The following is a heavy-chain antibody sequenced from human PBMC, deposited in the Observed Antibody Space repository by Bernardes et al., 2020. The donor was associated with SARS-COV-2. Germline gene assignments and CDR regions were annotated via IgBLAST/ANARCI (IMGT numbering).Heavy chain of an antibody. D-gene: IGHD6-19*01. Sequence: SGPTLLKPTQTLTLTCPFSGFSLSPSGVGVGWIRQPPGKALEWLSLIYWDDDKRYSPSLKSRPTITKDTSKNQVVLTMTNMDPVDTATYYCAHRRRGSGWYDGDWFDPWGQGTLVTVSS. CDR3: AHRRRGSGWYDGDWFDP. J-gene: IGHJ5*02. CDR2: IYWDDDK. V-gene: IGHV2-5*02. CDR1: GFSLSPSGVG.